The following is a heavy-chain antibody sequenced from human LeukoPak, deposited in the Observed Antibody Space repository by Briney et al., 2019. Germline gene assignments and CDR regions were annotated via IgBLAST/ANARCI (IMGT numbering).Heavy chain of an antibody. J-gene: IGHJ6*03. CDR2: MNPNSGNT. CDR1: GYTFTSYD. D-gene: IGHD3-16*01. Sequence: ASVKVSCKASGYTFTSYDINWVRQATGQGLEWMGWMNPNSGNTGYAQKFQGRVTMTRNTSISTAYMELSSLRSEDTAVYYCARVIWGPVDYYYMGVWGKGTTVTVSS. V-gene: IGHV1-8*01. CDR3: ARVIWGPVDYYYMGV.